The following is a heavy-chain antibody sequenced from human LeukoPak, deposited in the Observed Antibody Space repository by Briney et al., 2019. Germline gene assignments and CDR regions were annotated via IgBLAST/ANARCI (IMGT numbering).Heavy chain of an antibody. CDR2: INPNSGGT. CDR3: ARDGEAAAVTNWFDP. CDR1: GYTFTDYY. D-gene: IGHD6-13*01. J-gene: IGHJ5*02. Sequence: ASVKVSCKASGYTFTDYYMHWVRQATGQGLEWMGWINPNSGGTNYAQKFQGRVTMTRDTSITTAYMELSRLTSDDTAVYFCARDGEAAAVTNWFDPWGQGTLVAVSS. V-gene: IGHV1-2*02.